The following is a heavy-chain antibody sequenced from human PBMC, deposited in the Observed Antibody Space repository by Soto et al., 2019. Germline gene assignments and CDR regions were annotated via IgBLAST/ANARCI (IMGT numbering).Heavy chain of an antibody. CDR1: GFTFSSYA. CDR2: ISSNGGST. D-gene: IGHD3-22*01. CDR3: VKGYYDSSGYYSYYFDY. Sequence: GESLKISCSASGFTFSSYAMHWVRQAPGKGLEYVSAISSNGGSTYYADSVKGRFTISRDNSKNTLYLQMSSLRAEDTAVYYCVKGYYDSSGYYSYYFDYWGQGTLVTVSS. J-gene: IGHJ4*02. V-gene: IGHV3-64D*09.